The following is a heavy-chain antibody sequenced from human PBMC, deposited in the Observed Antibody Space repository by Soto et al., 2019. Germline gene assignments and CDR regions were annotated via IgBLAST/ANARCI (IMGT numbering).Heavy chain of an antibody. Sequence: SQTLSLTCTVSGGSISSYYWSWIRQPPGKGLEWIGYIYYSGSTNYNPSLKSRVTISVDTSKNQFSLKLSSVTAADTAVYYCARSLFTVTTTVYFDYWGQGTLVTVSS. CDR3: ARSLFTVTTTVYFDY. D-gene: IGHD4-17*01. CDR2: IYYSGST. CDR1: GGSISSYY. J-gene: IGHJ4*02. V-gene: IGHV4-59*08.